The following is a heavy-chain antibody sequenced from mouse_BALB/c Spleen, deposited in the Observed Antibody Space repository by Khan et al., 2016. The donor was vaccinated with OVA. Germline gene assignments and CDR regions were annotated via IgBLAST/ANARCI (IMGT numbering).Heavy chain of an antibody. CDR1: GYTFTSYT. CDR2: INPSNDYT. Sequence: QVRLQQSGAELARPGASVKMSCKASGYTFTSYTMHWVKQRPGQGLEWIGYINPSNDYTNYNQKFKDKATLTADKSSSPAYMHQSSLTSEDSAVFSCTGWGPYYGNDGAWFAYWGQGTLVTVAA. J-gene: IGHJ3*01. CDR3: TGWGPYYGNDGAWFAY. D-gene: IGHD2-9*01. V-gene: IGHV1-4*01.